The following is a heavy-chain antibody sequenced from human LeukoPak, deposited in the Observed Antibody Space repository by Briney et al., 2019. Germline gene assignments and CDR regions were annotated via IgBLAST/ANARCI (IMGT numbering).Heavy chain of an antibody. CDR2: NNHSGST. V-gene: IGHV4-34*01. CDR3: ARRVVVTRGYDWFDP. J-gene: IGHJ5*02. Sequence: SETLSLTCAVYGGSFSGYYWSWIRQPPGKGLEWIGENNHSGSTNYNPSLKSRVTISVDTSKNQFSLKLSSVTAADTAVYYCARRVVVTRGYDWFDPWGQGTLVTVSS. CDR1: GGSFSGYY. D-gene: IGHD3-22*01.